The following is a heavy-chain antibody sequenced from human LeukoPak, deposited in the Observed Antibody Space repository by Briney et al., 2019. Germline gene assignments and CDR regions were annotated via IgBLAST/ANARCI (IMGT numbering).Heavy chain of an antibody. CDR1: GFTFSSDW. V-gene: IGHV3-74*01. CDR3: ARGVRGSYGTDL. J-gene: IGHJ5*02. CDR2: INPAGSST. Sequence: GGSLRLSCAASGFTFSSDWMHWVRQAPGQGLVWVSRINPAGSSTNYADSVKGRFTISRDYAMNTLYLHLNSLRAEDTAVYYCARGVRGSYGTDLWGQGTLVTVSS. D-gene: IGHD1-26*01.